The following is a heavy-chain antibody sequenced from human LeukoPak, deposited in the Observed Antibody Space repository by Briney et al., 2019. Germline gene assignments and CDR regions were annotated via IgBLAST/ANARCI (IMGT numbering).Heavy chain of an antibody. CDR3: ARRGSAAGTGFDY. Sequence: PSETLSLTCTVSGGSISSYYWSWIRQPPGKGLEWIGYIYYSGSTNYNPSLKSRVTISVDTSKNQFSLKLRSVTAADTAVYYCARRGSAAGTGFDYWSQGTLVTVAS. CDR1: GGSISSYY. V-gene: IGHV4-59*08. CDR2: IYYSGST. J-gene: IGHJ4*02. D-gene: IGHD6-13*01.